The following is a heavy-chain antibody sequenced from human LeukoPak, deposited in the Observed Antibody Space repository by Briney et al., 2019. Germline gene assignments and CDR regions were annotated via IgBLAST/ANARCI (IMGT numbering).Heavy chain of an antibody. CDR3: ARGPSNWNYARAFDI. D-gene: IGHD1-7*01. CDR1: GFTFSTYS. V-gene: IGHV3-48*01. CDR2: ISGSSRSI. Sequence: PGGSLRLSCAASGFTFSTYSMIWVRQAPGKGLEWLSYISGSSRSIYYADSVKGRFTISRDSAANSLYLQMNSLRAEDTAVYYCARGPSNWNYARAFDIWGQGTMVAVSS. J-gene: IGHJ3*02.